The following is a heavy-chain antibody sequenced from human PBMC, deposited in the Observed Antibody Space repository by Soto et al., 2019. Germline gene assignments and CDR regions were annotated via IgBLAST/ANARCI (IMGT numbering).Heavy chain of an antibody. CDR2: INPSGGST. D-gene: IGHD2-15*01. Sequence: GASVKVSCKASGYTFTSYYMHWVRQAPGQGLEWMGIINPSGGSTSYAQKFQGRVTMTRDTSTSTVYMELSSLRSEDTAVYYCARDPTSPNICSGGRCYYFDYLGQGTLVTVSS. CDR3: ARDPTSPNICSGGRCYYFDY. CDR1: GYTFTSYY. V-gene: IGHV1-46*03. J-gene: IGHJ4*02.